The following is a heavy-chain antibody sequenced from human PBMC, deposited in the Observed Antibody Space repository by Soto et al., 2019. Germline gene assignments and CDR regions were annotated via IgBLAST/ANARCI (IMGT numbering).Heavy chain of an antibody. V-gene: IGHV3-7*03. CDR3: ARTFYQDSSGYWNRHYFDL. CDR2: IKEDGSEK. D-gene: IGHD3-22*01. J-gene: IGHJ4*02. CDR1: GFTFSKYW. Sequence: PGGSLRLSCTASGFTFSKYWMGWVRQAPGKGLEWVANIKEDGSEKYSVDSVKGRFTLSRDNAKSSVFLQMNNLRVEDTAVYYCARTFYQDSSGYWNRHYFDLWGQGTLVTVSS.